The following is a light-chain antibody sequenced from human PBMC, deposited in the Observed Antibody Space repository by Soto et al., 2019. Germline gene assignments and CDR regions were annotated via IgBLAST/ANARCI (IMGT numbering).Light chain of an antibody. V-gene: IGKV1-5*01. CDR1: QSVSGW. J-gene: IGKJ1*01. CDR3: QQYETFSGT. CDR2: DAS. Sequence: DIKMTQSPSTMSPSLGDTLTVTCRASQSVSGWLAWYQQKPGEAPKLLIYDASALPRGVPSRFSGSGSGTKFTLTIASLQPDDFATYYCQQYETFSGTFGPGTKVDIK.